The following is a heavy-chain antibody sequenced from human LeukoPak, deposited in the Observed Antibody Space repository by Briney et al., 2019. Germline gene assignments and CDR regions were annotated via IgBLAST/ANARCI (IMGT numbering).Heavy chain of an antibody. Sequence: PGGSLRLSCAASGFTFSSYAMHWVRQAPGKGLEWVAVISYDGSNKYYADSVKGRFTISRDNSKNTLYLQMNSLRAEDTAVYYCARNTVSGYPWDYYYGMDVWGQGTTVTVSS. CDR1: GFTFSSYA. CDR2: ISYDGSNK. V-gene: IGHV3-30-3*01. D-gene: IGHD3-9*01. CDR3: ARNTVSGYPWDYYYGMDV. J-gene: IGHJ6*02.